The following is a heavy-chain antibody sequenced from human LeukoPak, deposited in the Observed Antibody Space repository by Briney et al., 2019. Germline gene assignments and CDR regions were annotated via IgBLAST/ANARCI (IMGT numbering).Heavy chain of an antibody. D-gene: IGHD3-22*01. Sequence: SETLSLTCSVSGASINNYYWTWIRQPPGKGLEWIGYVYHTGASGYHPSLKSRVAMSLDTSKNQVSLNLRSVTAADTAVYYCARPYYYDSRIDPWGQGILVTVSS. J-gene: IGHJ5*02. V-gene: IGHV4-59*01. CDR2: VYHTGAS. CDR1: GASINNYY. CDR3: ARPYYYDSRIDP.